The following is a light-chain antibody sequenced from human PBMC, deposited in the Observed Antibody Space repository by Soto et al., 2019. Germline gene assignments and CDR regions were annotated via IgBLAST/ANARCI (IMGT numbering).Light chain of an antibody. CDR1: SSDVGGYNF. CDR2: DVT. Sequence: QSALTQPRSVSGSPGQSVTISCTGTSSDVGGYNFVSWYQQHPGKAPKLMIYDVTKRPSGVPDRFSGSKSGNTASLTISGLQAEDEADFYCCSYAGTYTLSFGGGTKLTDL. V-gene: IGLV2-11*01. J-gene: IGLJ2*01. CDR3: CSYAGTYTLS.